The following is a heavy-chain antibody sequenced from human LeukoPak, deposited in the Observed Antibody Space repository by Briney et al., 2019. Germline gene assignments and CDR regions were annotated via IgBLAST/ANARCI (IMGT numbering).Heavy chain of an antibody. J-gene: IGHJ6*03. CDR3: AKDPYSGIYGLYYMDV. V-gene: IGHV3-23*01. CDR2: ISGSGGST. Sequence: GGSLRLSCAASGFTFSSYAMSLVRQAPGKGLEWVSAISGSGGSTYYADSVKGRFTISRDNSKNTLYLQMNSLRAEDTAVYYCAKDPYSGIYGLYYMDVWGKGTTVTVSS. CDR1: GFTFSSYA. D-gene: IGHD1-26*01.